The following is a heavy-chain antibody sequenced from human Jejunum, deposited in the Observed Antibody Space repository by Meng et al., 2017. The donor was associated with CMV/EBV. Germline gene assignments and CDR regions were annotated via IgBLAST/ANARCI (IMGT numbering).Heavy chain of an antibody. J-gene: IGHJ5*02. D-gene: IGHD3-16*01. V-gene: IGHV3-66*02. Sequence: SCVAAGLTVESNYMSWVRQAPGKGLEWISVIYSAGNAHYADSEKGRFTISRDTSKNTVYLQLNSLRPGDTAVYYCVRGGLKGFDPWGQGTLVTVS. CDR2: IYSAGNA. CDR3: VRGGLKGFDP. CDR1: GLTVESNY.